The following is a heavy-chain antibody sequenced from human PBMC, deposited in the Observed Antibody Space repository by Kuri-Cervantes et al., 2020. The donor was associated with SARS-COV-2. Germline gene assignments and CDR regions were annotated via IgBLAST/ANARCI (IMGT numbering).Heavy chain of an antibody. D-gene: IGHD6-13*01. CDR3: ARDHGDSSSWPHRVIRYYGMDV. J-gene: IGHJ6*02. Sequence: SVKVSCKASGGTFSSYAISWVQQAPGQGLEWMGGIIPIFGTANYAQKFQGRVTITADESTSTAYMELSSLRSEDTAVYYCARDHGDSSSWPHRVIRYYGMDVWGRGTTVTVSS. CDR1: GGTFSSYA. V-gene: IGHV1-69*13. CDR2: IIPIFGTA.